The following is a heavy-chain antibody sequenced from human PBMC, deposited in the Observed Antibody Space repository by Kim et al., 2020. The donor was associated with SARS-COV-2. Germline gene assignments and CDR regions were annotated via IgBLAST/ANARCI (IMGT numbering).Heavy chain of an antibody. CDR2: INSDGSST. D-gene: IGHD6-13*01. CDR3: AREPYSSSWAGWFDP. J-gene: IGHJ5*02. CDR1: GFTFSSYW. Sequence: GGSLRLSCAASGFTFSSYWMHWVRQAPGKGLVWVSRINSDGSSTSYADSVKGRFTISRDNAKNTLYLQMNSLRAEDTAVYYCAREPYSSSWAGWFDPWGQGALVPGSS. V-gene: IGHV3-74*01.